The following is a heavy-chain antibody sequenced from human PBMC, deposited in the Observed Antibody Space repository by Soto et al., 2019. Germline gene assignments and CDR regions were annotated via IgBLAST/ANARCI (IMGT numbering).Heavy chain of an antibody. CDR1: GFTFSTYA. CDR2: ISYDGSNK. CDR3: ARDPGCSGYDPWFDP. Sequence: QVQLVESGGGVVQPGRSLRLSCAASGFTFSTYAMHWVRQAPGKGLEWVAVISYDGSNKYYADSVKGRFTISRDNSKNTLYLQMNSLRAEDTAVYYCARDPGCSGYDPWFDPWGQGTLVTVSS. V-gene: IGHV3-30-3*01. D-gene: IGHD5-12*01. J-gene: IGHJ5*02.